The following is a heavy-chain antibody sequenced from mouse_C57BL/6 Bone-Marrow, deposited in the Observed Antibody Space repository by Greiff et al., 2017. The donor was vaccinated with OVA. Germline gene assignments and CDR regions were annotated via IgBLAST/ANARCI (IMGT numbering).Heavy chain of an antibody. CDR2: IDPETGGT. V-gene: IGHV1-15*01. CDR3: TRKDYPSMDY. Sequence: VKLMESGAELVRPGASVTLSCKASGYTFTDYEMHWVKQTPVHGLEWIGAIDPETGGTAYNQKFKGKAILTADKSSSTAYMELRSLTSEDSAVYYCTRKDYPSMDYWGQGTSVTVSS. D-gene: IGHD2-4*01. CDR1: GYTFTDYE. J-gene: IGHJ4*01.